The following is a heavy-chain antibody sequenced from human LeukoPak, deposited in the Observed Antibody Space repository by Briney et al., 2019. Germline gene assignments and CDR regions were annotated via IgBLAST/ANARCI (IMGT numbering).Heavy chain of an antibody. Sequence: PGGSLRLSCAASGFTVSSNYMSWVSQAPGKGLVWVSVIFSGGTTYYADSVKGRFTISRDNSKNTLYLQMNSLRAEDTAVYYCAREGSYYDMDVWGQGTTVTVSS. CDR3: AREGSYYDMDV. V-gene: IGHV3-53*01. CDR2: IFSGGTT. D-gene: IGHD2-15*01. CDR1: GFTVSSNY. J-gene: IGHJ6*02.